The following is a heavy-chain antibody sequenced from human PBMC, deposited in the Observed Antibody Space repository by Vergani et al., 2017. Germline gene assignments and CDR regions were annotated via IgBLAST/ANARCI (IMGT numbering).Heavy chain of an antibody. J-gene: IGHJ2*01. CDR2: IRWNSGSR. Sequence: EVQLVESGGGLVQPGRYLRLSCAASGFTFDDYAMHWVRQAQGKGLEWVSGIRWNSGSRGYADSVKARFTISSDNAKNSLYLQMNSLRAEDTAVYYCAKDPRDYGDYLDWYFDLWGRGTLVTVSS. CDR1: GFTFDDYA. D-gene: IGHD4-17*01. V-gene: IGHV3-9*01. CDR3: AKDPRDYGDYLDWYFDL.